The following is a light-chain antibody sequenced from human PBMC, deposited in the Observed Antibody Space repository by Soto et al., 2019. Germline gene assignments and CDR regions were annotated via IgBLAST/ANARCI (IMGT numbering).Light chain of an antibody. Sequence: DIQMTQSPSTLSASVGDRVTITCRASQIISSWLAWYQQKPGKAPKLLIYDASSLETGVPSRFSGSGSGTEFTLTISSLQHEDFATYYCQQYRTFGKGTKVDIX. V-gene: IGKV1-5*01. J-gene: IGKJ1*01. CDR1: QIISSW. CDR2: DAS. CDR3: QQYRT.